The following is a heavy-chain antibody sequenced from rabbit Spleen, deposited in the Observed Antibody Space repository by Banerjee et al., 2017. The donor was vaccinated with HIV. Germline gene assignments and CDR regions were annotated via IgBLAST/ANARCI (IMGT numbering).Heavy chain of an antibody. CDR1: GFSFSSNDY. J-gene: IGHJ6*01. CDR3: ARDTGSSFSSYGMDL. Sequence: QSLEESGGDLVKPGATLTLTCTASGFSFSSNDYMCWVRQAPGKGLEWISCIASGSSGFTYSATWAKGRFTISKTSSTTVTLQMTSLTVADTATYFCARDTGSSFSSYGMDLWGPGTLVTVS. D-gene: IGHD8-1*01. CDR2: IASGSSGFT. V-gene: IGHV1S40*01.